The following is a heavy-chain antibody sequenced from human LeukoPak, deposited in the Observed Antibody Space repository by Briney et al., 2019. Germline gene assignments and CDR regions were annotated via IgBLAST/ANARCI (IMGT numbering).Heavy chain of an antibody. Sequence: PGASLRLSCAASGFTFSSYAMSWVRQAPGKGLEWVSAISGSGGSTYYADSVKGRFTISRDNPKNTLYLQMNSLRAEDTAVYYCAKLASRYSYDNIDYWGQGTLVTVSS. D-gene: IGHD5-18*01. CDR2: ISGSGGST. J-gene: IGHJ4*02. CDR3: AKLASRYSYDNIDY. V-gene: IGHV3-23*01. CDR1: GFTFSSYA.